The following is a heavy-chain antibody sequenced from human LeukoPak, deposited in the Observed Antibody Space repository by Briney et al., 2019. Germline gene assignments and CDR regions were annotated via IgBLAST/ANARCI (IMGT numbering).Heavy chain of an antibody. D-gene: IGHD3-16*01. J-gene: IGHJ4*02. CDR2: IYPGDSDT. Sequence: GESLQISCQGSGYSFTTYWIGWVRQMPGKGLEWMGIIYPGDSDTRYNPSFQGQVTISADKSIGTAYLQWSSLKASDTAMYYCARRLPGGECFDSWGQGTLVTVSS. CDR1: GYSFTTYW. V-gene: IGHV5-51*01. CDR3: ARRLPGGECFDS.